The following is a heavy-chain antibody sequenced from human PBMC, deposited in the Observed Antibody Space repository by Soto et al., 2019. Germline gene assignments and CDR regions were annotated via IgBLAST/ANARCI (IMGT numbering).Heavy chain of an antibody. CDR1: GFTFSSYS. CDR3: ASEILYYEILTGYSDFGY. V-gene: IGHV3-48*01. D-gene: IGHD3-9*01. CDR2: ISSSGATI. J-gene: IGHJ4*02. Sequence: PGGSLRLSCVASGFTFSSYSMNWVRQAPGKGLEWVSYISSSGATIFYADSVKGRFTISRDNAKNSLYLQMNSLRVEDTAVYYCASEILYYEILTGYSDFGYWGQGTLVTVSS.